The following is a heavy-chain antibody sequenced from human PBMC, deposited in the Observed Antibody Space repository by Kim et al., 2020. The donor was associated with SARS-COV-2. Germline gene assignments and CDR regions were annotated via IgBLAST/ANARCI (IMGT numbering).Heavy chain of an antibody. CDR1: GYTFTSYY. CDR3: ARVGCYFDPNWQCPMDY. J-gene: IGHJ4*02. Sequence: ASVKVSCKASGYTFTSYYMHWVRQAPGQGLEWMGIINPSGGSTSYAQKFQGRVTMTRDTSTSTVYMELSSLRSEDTAVYYCARVGCYFDPNWQCPMDYWGQGTLVTVSS. V-gene: IGHV1-46*01. CDR2: INPSGGST. D-gene: IGHD3-9*01.